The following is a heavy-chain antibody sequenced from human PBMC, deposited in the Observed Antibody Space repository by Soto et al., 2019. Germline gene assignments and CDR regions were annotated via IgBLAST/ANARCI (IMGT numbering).Heavy chain of an antibody. CDR1: GFTVSSNY. CDR3: ARDDCSGGSCYSYGMDV. J-gene: IGHJ6*02. Sequence: PGGSLRLSCAASGFTVSSNYMSWVRQAPGKGLEWVSVIYSGGSTYYADSVKGRFTISRDNSKNTLYLQMNSLRAEDTAVYYCARDDCSGGSCYSYGMDVWGQGTTVTVSS. D-gene: IGHD2-15*01. CDR2: IYSGGST. V-gene: IGHV3-66*01.